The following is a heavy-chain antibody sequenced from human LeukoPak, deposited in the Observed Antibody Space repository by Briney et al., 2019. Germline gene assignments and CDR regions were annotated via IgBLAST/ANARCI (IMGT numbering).Heavy chain of an antibody. D-gene: IGHD1-1*01. Sequence: GESLKISCKGSGYIFTSYWIGWVRQMPGKGLEWMGIIYPDDSDTRNSPSFQGQVTISADKSISTAYLQWSSLKASDTAMYYCARLMTVQGYEHGMDVWGQGTTVIVSS. J-gene: IGHJ6*02. CDR3: ARLMTVQGYEHGMDV. V-gene: IGHV5-51*01. CDR1: GYIFTSYW. CDR2: IYPDDSDT.